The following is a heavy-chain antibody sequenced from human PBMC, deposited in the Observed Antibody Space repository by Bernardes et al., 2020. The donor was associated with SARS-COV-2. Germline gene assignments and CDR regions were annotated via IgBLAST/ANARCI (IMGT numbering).Heavy chain of an antibody. D-gene: IGHD2-21*01. CDR2: IIENGVDT. CDR1: GFSFSSFA. V-gene: IGHV3-23*01. Sequence: GGSLRLSCVTSGFSFSSFAMSWFPQAPGKGLEWVAGIIENGVDTYYADSVRGRFTISRANFKNTLYLQMDSLRVEDTAIYFCAKDYRPKPYCGDECYPIDYWGQGTLVTVSA. CDR3: AKDYRPKPYCGDECYPIDY. J-gene: IGHJ4*02.